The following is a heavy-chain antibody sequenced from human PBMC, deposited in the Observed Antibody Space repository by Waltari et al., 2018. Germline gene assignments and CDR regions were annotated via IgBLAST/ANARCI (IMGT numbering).Heavy chain of an antibody. D-gene: IGHD4-17*01. CDR3: ARDDYGDYSGRFFQH. Sequence: QVQLQESGPGLVTPSQTLSPSCTVSGDSITSGEYFWSWIRQPPGKGLEWIGNFYYTGSTYYNPSLESRVSISVDTSNKQFSLKLRSVTAADTAIYFCARDDYGDYSGRFFQHWGQGALVTVSS. CDR2: FYYTGST. CDR1: GDSITSGEYF. J-gene: IGHJ1*01. V-gene: IGHV4-30-4*08.